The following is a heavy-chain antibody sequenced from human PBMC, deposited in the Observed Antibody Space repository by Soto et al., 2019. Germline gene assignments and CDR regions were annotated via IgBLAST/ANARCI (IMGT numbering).Heavy chain of an antibody. CDR1: GFTFSSYA. J-gene: IGHJ6*02. CDR3: ARAFDDRKDQQLANYYYYYGMDV. Sequence: PGGSLRLSCAASGFTFSSYAMHWVRQAPGKGLEWVAVISYDGSNKYYADSVKGRFTISRDNSKNTLYLQMNSLRAEDTAVYYCARAFDDRKDQQLANYYYYYGMDVWGQGTTVTVSS. CDR2: ISYDGSNK. D-gene: IGHD6-13*01. V-gene: IGHV3-30-3*01.